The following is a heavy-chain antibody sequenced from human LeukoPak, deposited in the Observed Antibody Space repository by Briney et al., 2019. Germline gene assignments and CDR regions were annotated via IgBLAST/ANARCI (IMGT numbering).Heavy chain of an antibody. CDR1: GYTLTELS. CDR2: FDPEDGET. Sequence: ASVKVSCKVSGYTLTELSMHWVRQAPGKGLEWMGGFDPEDGETIYAQKFQGRVTMTEDTSTDTAYMELSSLRSEDTAVYYCATGGPCSSTSCRTNWFDPCGQGTLVTVSS. D-gene: IGHD2-2*01. CDR3: ATGGPCSSTSCRTNWFDP. J-gene: IGHJ5*02. V-gene: IGHV1-24*01.